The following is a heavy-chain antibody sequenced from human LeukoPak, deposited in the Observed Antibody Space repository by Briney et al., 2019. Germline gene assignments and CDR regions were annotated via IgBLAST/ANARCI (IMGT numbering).Heavy chain of an antibody. CDR2: LYYSGST. D-gene: IGHD5-24*01. J-gene: IGHJ4*02. CDR3: ARSQRWLPTWGF. CDR1: GGTISSYY. V-gene: IGHV4-59*08. Sequence: SETLSLTCTFSGGTISSYYWIWIRQTPGKGLEWIGYLYYSGSTNYNPSLKSRVTISVDTSKNQFSLKLSSVTAADTAVYYCARSQRWLPTWGFWGQGTLVTVSS.